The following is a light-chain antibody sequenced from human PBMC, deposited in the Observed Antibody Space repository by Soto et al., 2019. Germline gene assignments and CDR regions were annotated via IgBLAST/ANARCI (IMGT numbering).Light chain of an antibody. CDR1: TSNIGTNS. CDR3: ATWDDSVYV. Sequence: QSVLTQPPSVSGTPGQTVTISCSGSTSNIGTNSVNWFQHLPGTAPKLLIYTNNRRPSGVPGRFSGSRSGTSASLAISGLQSEDEADYYCATWDDSVYVFGSGTKVTVL. J-gene: IGLJ1*01. CDR2: TNN. V-gene: IGLV1-44*01.